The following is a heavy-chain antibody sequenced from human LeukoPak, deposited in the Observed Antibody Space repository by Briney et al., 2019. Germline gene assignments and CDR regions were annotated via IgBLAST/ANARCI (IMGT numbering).Heavy chain of an antibody. V-gene: IGHV1-18*01. J-gene: IGHJ4*02. CDR1: GYTFTSYG. CDR3: ARDIIGYCSGGSCYSGAFDY. CDR2: ISAYNGNT. Sequence: ASVKVSCKASGYTFTSYGISWVRQAPGQGLEWMGWISAYNGNTNYAQKFQGWVTMTRDTSISTAYMELSRLRSDDTAVYYCARDIIGYCSGGSCYSGAFDYWGQGTLVTVSS. D-gene: IGHD2-15*01.